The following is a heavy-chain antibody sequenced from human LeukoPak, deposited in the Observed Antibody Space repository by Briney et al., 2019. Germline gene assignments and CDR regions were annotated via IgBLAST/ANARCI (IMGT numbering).Heavy chain of an antibody. CDR3: ASKGYCSGGRCYHPLDY. CDR1: GYTFTSYD. V-gene: IGHV1-8*01. J-gene: IGHJ4*02. D-gene: IGHD2-15*01. CDR2: MNPNSGNT. Sequence: ASVKVSCKASGYTFTSYDINWVRQATGQGLEWRGWMNPNSGNTGYAQKFQGRVTMTRNTSISTAYMELSSLRSEDTAVYYCASKGYCSGGRCYHPLDYWGQGTLVTVSS.